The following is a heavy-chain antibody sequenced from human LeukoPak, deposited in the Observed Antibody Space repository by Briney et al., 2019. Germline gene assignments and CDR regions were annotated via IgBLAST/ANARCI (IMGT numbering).Heavy chain of an antibody. CDR2: IYYSGST. CDR3: ARVAPSGYSGGWYFDY. J-gene: IGHJ4*02. CDR1: GGSISSYY. Sequence: PSETLSLTCTVSGGSISSYYWSWIRQPPGKGLEWIGYIYYSGSTNYNPSLKGRVTISVDTSKNQFSLKLSSVTAADTAVYYCARVAPSGYSGGWYFDYWGQGTLVTVSS. V-gene: IGHV4-59*01. D-gene: IGHD6-19*01.